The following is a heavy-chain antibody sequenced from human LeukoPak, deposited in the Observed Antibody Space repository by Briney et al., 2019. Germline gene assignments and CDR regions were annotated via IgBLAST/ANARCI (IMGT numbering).Heavy chain of an antibody. Sequence: PSQTLSLTCAVSGGSISSGGYSWSWIRQPPGKGLEWIGYIYHSGSTYYNPSLKSRVTISVDRSKNQFSLKLSSVTAADTAVYYCARKGSTVTKGDNWFDPWGQGTLVTVSS. V-gene: IGHV4-30-2*01. CDR1: GGSISSGGYS. D-gene: IGHD4-17*01. CDR2: IYHSGST. J-gene: IGHJ5*02. CDR3: ARKGSTVTKGDNWFDP.